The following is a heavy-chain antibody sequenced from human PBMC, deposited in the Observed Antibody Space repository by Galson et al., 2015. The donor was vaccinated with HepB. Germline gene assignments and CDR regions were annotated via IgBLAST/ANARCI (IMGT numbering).Heavy chain of an antibody. D-gene: IGHD5-12*01. V-gene: IGHV3-74*01. CDR1: GFTVNRYW. CDR2: INSDGSGT. CDR3: ARDPGGGGYDLDY. J-gene: IGHJ4*02. Sequence: LRLSCAVSGFTVNRYWMHWVRQAPGKGLVWVARINSDGSGTAYADFVRGRFTISRDNARKRLYLQMNGLKVEDTAAYYCARDPGGGGYDLDYWGQGTQVSVSS.